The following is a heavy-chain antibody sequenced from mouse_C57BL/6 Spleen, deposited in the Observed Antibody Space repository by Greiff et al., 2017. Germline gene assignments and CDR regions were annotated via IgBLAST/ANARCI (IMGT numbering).Heavy chain of an antibody. CDR1: GYAFSSYW. D-gene: IGHD2-1*01. Sequence: VQGVESGAELVKPGASVKISCKASGYAFSSYWMNWVKQRPGKGLEWIGQIYPGDGDTNYNGKFKGKATLTADKSSSTAYMQLSSLTSEDSAVYFCARGIYYGKNYAMDYWGQGTSVTVSS. CDR2: IYPGDGDT. V-gene: IGHV1-80*01. CDR3: ARGIYYGKNYAMDY. J-gene: IGHJ4*01.